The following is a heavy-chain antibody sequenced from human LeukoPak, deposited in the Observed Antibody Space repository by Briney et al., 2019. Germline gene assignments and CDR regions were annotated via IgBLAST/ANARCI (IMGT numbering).Heavy chain of an antibody. V-gene: IGHV1-2*02. J-gene: IGHJ4*02. CDR3: ARGPPTRVVVITTGDFDY. CDR1: GYTFTGYY. Sequence: ASVKVSCKASGYTFTGYYLHWVRQAPGQGLEWMVWINPNSGVTKFAQKFQGRVTVTRDTSISTAYMELRRLRSDDRAVYYCARGPPTRVVVITTGDFDYWGQGTLVTVSS. D-gene: IGHD3-22*01. CDR2: INPNSGVT.